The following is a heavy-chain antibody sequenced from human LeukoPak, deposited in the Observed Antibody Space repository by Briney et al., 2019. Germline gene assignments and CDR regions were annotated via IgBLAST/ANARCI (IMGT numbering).Heavy chain of an antibody. D-gene: IGHD3-10*01. CDR3: ARDVYYGSGSPRLDY. J-gene: IGHJ4*02. V-gene: IGHV3-30*02. CDR1: GFTFRSYG. CDR2: IRYDGTNK. Sequence: GGSLRLSCAASGFTFRSYGMHWVRQAPGKGLEWVAIIRYDGTNKYYADSVKGRFTISRDNSKNTLYLQMNSLRVEDTGVYYCARDVYYGSGSPRLDYWGQGTLVTVSS.